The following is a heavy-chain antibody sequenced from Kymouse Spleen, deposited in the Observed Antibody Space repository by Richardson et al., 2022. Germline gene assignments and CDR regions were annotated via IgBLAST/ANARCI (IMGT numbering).Heavy chain of an antibody. CDR2: IYYSGST. J-gene: IGHJ6*02. CDR1: GGSVSSGSYY. D-gene: IGHD3-10*01. CDR3: ARERSYYYGSGRLDYYGMDV. V-gene: IGHV4-61*01. Sequence: QVQLQESGPGLVKPSETLSLTCTVSGGSVSSGSYYWSWIRQPPGKGLEWIGYIYYSGSTNYNPSLKSRVTISVDTSKNQFSLKLSSVTAADTAVYYCARERSYYYGSGRLDYYGMDVWGQGTTVTVSS.